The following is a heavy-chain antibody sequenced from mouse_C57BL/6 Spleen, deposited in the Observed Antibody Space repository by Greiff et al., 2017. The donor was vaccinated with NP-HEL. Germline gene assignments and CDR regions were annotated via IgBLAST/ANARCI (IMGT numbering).Heavy chain of an antibody. CDR1: GYSFTDYN. V-gene: IGHV1-39*01. D-gene: IGHD2-4*01. CDR2: INPNYGTT. J-gene: IGHJ3*01. Sequence: VQLQQSGPELVKPGASVKISCKASGYSFTDYNMNWVKQSNGKSLEWIGVINPNYGTTSYIQKFKGKATLTVDQSSRTAYMQLNSLTSEDSAGYYCAIPNSDYDEAWFADWGQGTLVTVSA. CDR3: AIPNSDYDEAWFAD.